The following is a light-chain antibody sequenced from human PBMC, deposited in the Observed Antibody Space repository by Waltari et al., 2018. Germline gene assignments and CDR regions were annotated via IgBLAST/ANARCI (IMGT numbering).Light chain of an antibody. CDR3: CSYAGSAISV. CDR1: SSDVGSYNL. V-gene: IGLV2-23*02. Sequence: QSALTQTATVSGSPGQSITISCTGTSSDVGSYNLVSWYQQHPGKAPTLIIYDVNKRPSGISTRFSGPKSGNTASLTISGLQAADEADYYCCSYAGSAISVFGGGTRLTVL. J-gene: IGLJ3*02. CDR2: DVN.